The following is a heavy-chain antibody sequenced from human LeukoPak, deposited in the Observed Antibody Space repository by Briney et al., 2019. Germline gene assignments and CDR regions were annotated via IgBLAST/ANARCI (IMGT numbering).Heavy chain of an antibody. Sequence: GGSLRLSCAASGFTFSSYAMSWVRQAPGKGLEWVSAISGSGGSTYYADSVKGRFTISRDNSKNTLYLQMNSLRAEDTAIYYCAKALLGYCSSTNCSPGYYMDVWGKGTTVTVSS. CDR3: AKALLGYCSSTNCSPGYYMDV. J-gene: IGHJ6*03. CDR2: ISGSGGST. CDR1: GFTFSSYA. D-gene: IGHD2-2*01. V-gene: IGHV3-23*01.